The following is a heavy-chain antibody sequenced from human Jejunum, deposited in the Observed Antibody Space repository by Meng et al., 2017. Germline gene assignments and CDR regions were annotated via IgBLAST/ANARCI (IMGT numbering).Heavy chain of an antibody. CDR1: DFSLSSGYH. CDR3: ARVRYFYDGTDSPGAGWFDP. V-gene: IGHV4-38-2*01. D-gene: IGHD2/OR15-2a*01. J-gene: IGHJ5*02. Sequence: SEALSLTFVASDFSLSSGYHCGWMRQSPGKPLEWIGTIHQNGRAYYNPSLRTRFTLSIDKSNTHFSLTLTSVTAADTAVYLCARVRYFYDGTDSPGAGWFDPWGQGILVTVSS. CDR2: IHQNGRA.